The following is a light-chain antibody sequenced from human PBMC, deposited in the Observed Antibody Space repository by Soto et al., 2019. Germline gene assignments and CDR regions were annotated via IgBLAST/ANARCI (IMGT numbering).Light chain of an antibody. CDR1: QTVRNNY. J-gene: IGKJ1*01. CDR3: QQYGSSPRT. Sequence: ELVMTQSPATLSFSPGLIASLSCMARQTVRNNYLAWYQQKPGQAPRLLIYDASNRATGIPDRFSGRGSGTDFSLTISRLEPEDFGVYYCQQYGSSPRTFGQGTKVDIK. V-gene: IGKV3-20*01. CDR2: DAS.